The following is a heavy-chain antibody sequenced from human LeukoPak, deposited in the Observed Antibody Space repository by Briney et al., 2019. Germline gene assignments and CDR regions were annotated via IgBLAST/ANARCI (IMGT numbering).Heavy chain of an antibody. CDR1: DGSFSGYY. D-gene: IGHD3-22*01. CDR3: ARGSSSGYYYKYNWFDP. V-gene: IGHV4-34*01. J-gene: IGHJ5*02. Sequence: SETLSLTCAVYDGSFSGYYWSWIRQPPGKGLEWIGEINHSGSTNYNPSLKSRVTISVDTSKNQFSLKLSSVTAADTAVYYCARGSSSGYYYKYNWFDPWGQGTLVTVSS. CDR2: INHSGST.